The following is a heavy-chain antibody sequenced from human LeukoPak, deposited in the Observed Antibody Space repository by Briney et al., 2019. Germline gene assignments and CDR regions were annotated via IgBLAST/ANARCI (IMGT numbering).Heavy chain of an antibody. V-gene: IGHV3-7*01. CDR3: ARAGNVRITIFGVAHAFDI. Sequence: GGSLRLSCAASGFTFSRDWMSWVREAPGKGLEWVANIKQDGSEKYYVDSVKGRFTISRDNAKNSLYLQMNSLRAEDTAVYYCARAGNVRITIFGVAHAFDIWGQGTMVTVSS. CDR2: IKQDGSEK. J-gene: IGHJ3*02. D-gene: IGHD3-3*01. CDR1: GFTFSRDW.